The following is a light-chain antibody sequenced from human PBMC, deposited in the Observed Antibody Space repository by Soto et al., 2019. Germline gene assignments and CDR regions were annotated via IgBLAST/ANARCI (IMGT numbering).Light chain of an antibody. CDR2: GAS. CDR3: QQYGSPHRT. V-gene: IGKV3-20*01. CDR1: QSVSSSY. Sequence: EIVLTQSPGTLSLSPGERATLSCRASQSVSSSYLAWYQQKPGQAPRLLIYGASSRATGIPDRFSGSGSGTDFTLTISRLEPEDFAVYYCQQYGSPHRTFGQGTKV. J-gene: IGKJ1*01.